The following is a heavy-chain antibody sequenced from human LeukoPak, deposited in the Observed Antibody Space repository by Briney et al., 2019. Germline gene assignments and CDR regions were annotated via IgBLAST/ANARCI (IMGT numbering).Heavy chain of an antibody. D-gene: IGHD3-22*01. V-gene: IGHV3-48*01. CDR3: ASQRLDYYDSSGFFDY. CDR2: ISRSSSTI. Sequence: GGSLRLSCAASGFTFSSYSMNWVRQAPGKGLEWVSYISRSSSTIYYADSVKGRLTISRDNAKNSLYLQMNSLRAEDTAVYYCASQRLDYYDSSGFFDYWGQGTLVTVSS. CDR1: GFTFSSYS. J-gene: IGHJ4*02.